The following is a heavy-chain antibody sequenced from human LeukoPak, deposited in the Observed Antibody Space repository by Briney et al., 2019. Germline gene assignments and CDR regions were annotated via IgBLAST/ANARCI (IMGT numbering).Heavy chain of an antibody. CDR1: GYTFTGYY. D-gene: IGHD3-10*01. Sequence: ASVTVSCKASGYTFTGYYMHWVRQAPGQGLEWMGWINPNSGGTNYAQKFQGRVTMTRDTSISTAYMELSRLRSDDTAVYYCARRMVRGVIPNYFDYWGQGTLVTVSS. CDR2: INPNSGGT. J-gene: IGHJ4*02. CDR3: ARRMVRGVIPNYFDY. V-gene: IGHV1-2*02.